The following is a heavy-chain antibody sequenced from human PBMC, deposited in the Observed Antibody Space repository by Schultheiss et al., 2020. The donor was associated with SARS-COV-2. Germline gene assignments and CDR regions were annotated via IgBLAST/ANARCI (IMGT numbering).Heavy chain of an antibody. D-gene: IGHD3-3*01. CDR2: INHSGST. V-gene: IGHV4-30-4*01. J-gene: IGHJ4*02. CDR1: GGSISSGDYY. Sequence: SQTLSLTCTVSGGSISSGDYYWSWIRQPPGKGLEWIGEINHSGSTNYNPSLKSRVTISVDTSENQFSLKLSSVTAADTAVYYCARDLRPLRFHTGGYFDYWGQGTLFTVSS. CDR3: ARDLRPLRFHTGGYFDY.